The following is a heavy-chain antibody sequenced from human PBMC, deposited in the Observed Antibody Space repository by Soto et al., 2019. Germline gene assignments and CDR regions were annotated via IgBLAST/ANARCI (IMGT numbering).Heavy chain of an antibody. J-gene: IGHJ2*01. D-gene: IGHD4-17*01. CDR1: GYTFTTYY. CDR3: ARGGNGDNVGYWYFDL. V-gene: IGHV1-46*01. Sequence: QVQLVQSGAEVKKPGASVEVSCKASGYTFTTYYIHWVRHAPGQGLEWMGVINPGGVSTKYAQKFQDRVTMTSDTSTSTVYMDLSRLISEDTAVYFCARGGNGDNVGYWYFDLWGRSNLVTVSP. CDR2: INPGGVST.